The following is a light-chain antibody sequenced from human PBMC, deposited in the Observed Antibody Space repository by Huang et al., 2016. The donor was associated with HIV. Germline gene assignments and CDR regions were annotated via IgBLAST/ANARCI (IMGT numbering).Light chain of an antibody. J-gene: IGKJ2*01. CDR1: HSLLHSNGYNY. CDR3: MQALDTPPYT. Sequence: DIVMTQYPLSLPVTPGEPASISCRSSHSLLHSNGYNYLDWYVQKPGQSPQLLIYLGSYRASGVPDRFSGSGSGTDFTLKISRVEAEDVGMYYCMQALDTPPYTFGQGTTLEIK. V-gene: IGKV2-28*01. CDR2: LGS.